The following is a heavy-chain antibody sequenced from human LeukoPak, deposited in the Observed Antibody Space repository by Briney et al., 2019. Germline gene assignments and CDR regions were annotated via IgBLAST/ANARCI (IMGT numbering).Heavy chain of an antibody. CDR1: GYSFSSYW. Sequence: GESLKISCKGSGYSFSSYWIAWVRQMPGKGLEWVGIIYPGDSDTRYSPSFQGQVTISADKSIRIAYLQWSSLKASDTAMYYCARQWGDCSSISCYSASWGQGTLVTVSS. J-gene: IGHJ5*02. CDR2: IYPGDSDT. CDR3: ARQWGDCSSISCYSAS. V-gene: IGHV5-51*01. D-gene: IGHD2-2*01.